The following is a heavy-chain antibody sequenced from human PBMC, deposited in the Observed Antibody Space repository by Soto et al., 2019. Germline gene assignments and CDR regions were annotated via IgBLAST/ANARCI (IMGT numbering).Heavy chain of an antibody. CDR2: ISAYNGNT. V-gene: IGHV1-18*04. CDR3: ARARYYYDSSAFFGY. D-gene: IGHD3-22*01. J-gene: IGHJ4*02. CDR1: GYTFTSYG. Sequence: GASVKVSCKASGYTFTSYGISWVRQAPGQGLEWMGWISAYNGNTNYAQKLQGRVTTTTDTSTSTAYMELRSLRSDDTAVYYCARARYYYDSSAFFGYWGQGTLVTVSS.